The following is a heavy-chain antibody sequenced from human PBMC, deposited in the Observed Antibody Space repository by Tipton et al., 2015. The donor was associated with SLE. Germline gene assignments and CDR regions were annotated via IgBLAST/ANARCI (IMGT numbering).Heavy chain of an antibody. V-gene: IGHV4-59*11. CDR3: ARGVAERLGLDF. J-gene: IGHJ4*02. CDR1: GCSISSHY. D-gene: IGHD6-19*01. CDR2: VYYTGSA. Sequence: TLSLTCTVSGCSISSHYWSWIRQPPGTGLEYIGYVYYTGSANYNPSLKSRVTISLDTSKNQFSLNLNSVTAADTALYFCARGVAERLGLDFWGQGSLVTVSS.